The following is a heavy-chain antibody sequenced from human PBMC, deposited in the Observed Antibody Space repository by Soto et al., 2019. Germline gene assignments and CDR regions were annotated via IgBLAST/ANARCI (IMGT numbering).Heavy chain of an antibody. Sequence: QVQLQESGPGLVKPSETLSITCTVSGGSISSYYWSWIRQPAGKGLEWIGRIYTSGSTNYNPSLKSGVTMSVDTSKNPVSLTLSSVTAADTAVYYCARASWEQLVPLYFDYWGQGTLVTVSS. CDR1: GGSISSYY. D-gene: IGHD6-6*01. CDR3: ARASWEQLVPLYFDY. V-gene: IGHV4-4*07. CDR2: IYTSGST. J-gene: IGHJ4*02.